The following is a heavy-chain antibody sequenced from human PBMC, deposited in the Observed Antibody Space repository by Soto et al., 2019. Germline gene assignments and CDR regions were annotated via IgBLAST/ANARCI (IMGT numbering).Heavy chain of an antibody. J-gene: IGHJ4*02. D-gene: IGHD3-22*01. CDR3: ARGDYYDRSAYYYLDY. CDR2: INPNSGGT. Sequence: QVQLVQSVTEVKKPGASVKVSCKAAGYTFSGYYMHWVRQAPGQGLEWVGWINPNSGGTVYAQKFQGRVTMTRDTSISTDYMELNRLRTDDTAVYFCARGDYYDRSAYYYLDYWGQGTLVTVSS. V-gene: IGHV1-2*02. CDR1: GYTFSGYY.